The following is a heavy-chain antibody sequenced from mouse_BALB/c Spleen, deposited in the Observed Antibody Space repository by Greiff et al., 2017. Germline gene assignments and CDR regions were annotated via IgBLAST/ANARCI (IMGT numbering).Heavy chain of an antibody. J-gene: IGHJ2*01. D-gene: IGHD1-1*01. CDR2: ISYDGSN. V-gene: IGHV3-6*02. Sequence: EVQLVESGPGLVKPSQSLSLTCSVTGYSITSGYYWNWIRQFPGNKLEWMGYISYDGSNNYNPSLKNRISITRDTSKNQFFLKLNSVTTEDTATYYCARVGHFYYGSSCDYWGQGTTLTVSS. CDR3: ARVGHFYYGSSCDY. CDR1: GYSITSGYY.